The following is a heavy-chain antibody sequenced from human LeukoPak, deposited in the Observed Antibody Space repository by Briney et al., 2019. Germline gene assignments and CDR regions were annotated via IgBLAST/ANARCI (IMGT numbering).Heavy chain of an antibody. CDR1: GGTFSSYA. Sequence: SVKVSCKASGGTFSSYAISWVRQAPGQGLEWMGRIIPIFGTANYAQKFQGRVTTTTDESTSTAYMELSSLRSEDTAVYYCARDRGVSGWRHRGFDYWGQGTLVTVSS. CDR2: IIPIFGTA. V-gene: IGHV1-69*05. D-gene: IGHD6-19*01. CDR3: ARDRGVSGWRHRGFDY. J-gene: IGHJ4*02.